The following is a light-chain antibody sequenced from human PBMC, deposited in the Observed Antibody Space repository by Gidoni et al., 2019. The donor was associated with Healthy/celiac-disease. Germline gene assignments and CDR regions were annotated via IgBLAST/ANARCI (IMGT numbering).Light chain of an antibody. CDR3: QQYGSSRTYS. V-gene: IGKV3-20*01. Sequence: EIVLTQSPATLSLSPGERATLSCRASQSVSSSYLAWYQQKPGQAPRLLIYGASSRATGSPERFSGSGSGTDFTLTISRLEPEDFAVYYCQQYGSSRTYSFGQGTKLEIK. J-gene: IGKJ2*03. CDR2: GAS. CDR1: QSVSSSY.